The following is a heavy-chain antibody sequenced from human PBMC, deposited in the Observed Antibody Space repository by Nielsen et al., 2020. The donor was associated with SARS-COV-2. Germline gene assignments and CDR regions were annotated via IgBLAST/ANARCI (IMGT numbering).Heavy chain of an antibody. CDR3: ARSVGRGNYFDY. J-gene: IGHJ4*02. CDR2: ISYSGST. CDR1: GGSIRHYY. V-gene: IGHV4-59*01. D-gene: IGHD3-10*01. Sequence: GSLRLSCTVSGGSIRHYYWSWIRQPPGKGLEWIGYISYSGSTNYNPSLKSRVTMSVDTSRNQFSLKLSSVTAADTAVYYCARSVGRGNYFDYWGQGILVTVSS.